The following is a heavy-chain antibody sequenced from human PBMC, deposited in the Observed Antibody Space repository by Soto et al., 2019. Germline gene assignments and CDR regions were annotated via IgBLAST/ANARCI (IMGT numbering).Heavy chain of an antibody. Sequence: QVQLGESGGGVGQPGWSLRLSCAASGFTFSTYGMHWVRQAPGKGLEWVAVIWYDGSNKYYADSVKGRFTISRDNSKNTLYLQMNSLRGEDTAVYYCARDGSGSTHPFDYWGQGTLVTVSS. CDR2: IWYDGSNK. V-gene: IGHV3-33*01. CDR3: ARDGSGSTHPFDY. D-gene: IGHD1-26*01. J-gene: IGHJ4*02. CDR1: GFTFSTYG.